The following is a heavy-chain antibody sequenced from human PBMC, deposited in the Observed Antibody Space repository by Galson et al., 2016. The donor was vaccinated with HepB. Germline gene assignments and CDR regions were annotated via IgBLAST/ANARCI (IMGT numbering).Heavy chain of an antibody. J-gene: IGHJ4*02. CDR1: GFIFSSYG. CDR3: ARRRIDTTLVDY. D-gene: IGHD5-18*01. Sequence: SLRLSCAASGFIFSSYGMHWVRQAPGKGLEWVAVIWYDGSNKYYTDSVRGRFAISRDNSKNTLYLQMNSLRAEDTAVYYCARRRIDTTLVDYWGQGTLVTVSS. CDR2: IWYDGSNK. V-gene: IGHV3-33*01.